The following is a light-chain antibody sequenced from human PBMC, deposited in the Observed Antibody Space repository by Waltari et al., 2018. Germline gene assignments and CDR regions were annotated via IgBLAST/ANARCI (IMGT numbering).Light chain of an antibody. CDR3: QHYLRLPAT. Sequence: EVVLTQSPGTLSLSPGERATLSCRASQSVSKYLAWYQQRPGQAPRLLIYAASTRATGIPDRFSGSGSGTDFSLTISRLEPEDFAVYYCQHYLRLPATFGQGTKVEIK. V-gene: IGKV3-20*01. CDR2: AAS. J-gene: IGKJ1*01. CDR1: QSVSKY.